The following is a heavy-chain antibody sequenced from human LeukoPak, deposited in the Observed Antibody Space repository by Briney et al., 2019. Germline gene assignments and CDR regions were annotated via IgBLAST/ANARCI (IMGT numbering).Heavy chain of an antibody. CDR2: IIPIFGTA. J-gene: IGHJ6*03. V-gene: IGHV1-69*06. D-gene: IGHD3-3*01. Sequence: ASVKVSCKASGGTFSSYAISWVRQAPGQGLEWMGRIIPIFGTANYAQKFQGRVTITADKSTSTAYMELSSLRSEDTAVYYCARDGPDFWSGYPPNYMDVWGKGTRSPSP. CDR3: ARDGPDFWSGYPPNYMDV. CDR1: GGTFSSYA.